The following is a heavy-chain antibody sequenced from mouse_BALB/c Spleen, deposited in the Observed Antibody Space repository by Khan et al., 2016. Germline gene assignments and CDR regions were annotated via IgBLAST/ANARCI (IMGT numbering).Heavy chain of an antibody. CDR2: IYPGDGDT. V-gene: IGHV1-87*01. Sequence: VQLVESGAELASPGASVKLSCKTAGYTFTTYWMQWVKQRPGQGLEWIGSIYPGDGDTRCTQKFKGKATLTADKSSYTAYMQLSSLASEESAVYFWERFEELGLYWAQGTTFTVAS. CDR3: ERFEELGLY. CDR1: GYTFTTYW. D-gene: IGHD3-3*01. J-gene: IGHJ2*01.